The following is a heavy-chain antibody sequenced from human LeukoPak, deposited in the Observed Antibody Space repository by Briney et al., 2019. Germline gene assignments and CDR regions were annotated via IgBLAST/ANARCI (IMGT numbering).Heavy chain of an antibody. D-gene: IGHD2-2*01. CDR3: ARGSTSDWPLDH. V-gene: IGHV1-3*01. CDR2: IDAGNGDT. J-gene: IGHJ4*02. CDR1: GYTFSDYA. Sequence: ASVKVSCKASGYTFSDYAMHWVRQAPGQRFEWMAWIDAGNGDTRYSQKFQGRVTITRDTSASTAYTELRSLRSEDTAMYYCARGSTSDWPLDHWGQETLVTISS.